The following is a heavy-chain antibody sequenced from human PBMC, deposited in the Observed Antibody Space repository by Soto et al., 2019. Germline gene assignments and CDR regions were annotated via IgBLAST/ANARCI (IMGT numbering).Heavy chain of an antibody. Sequence: SETLSLTCTVSGGSISSYYWSWIRQPPGKGLEWIGYIYYSGSTNYNPSLKSRVTISVDTSKNQFSLKLSSVTAADTAVYYCAGDYGDYVRLAGPWGQGTLVTGSS. CDR3: AGDYGDYVRLAGP. CDR1: GGSISSYY. D-gene: IGHD4-17*01. J-gene: IGHJ5*02. CDR2: IYYSGST. V-gene: IGHV4-59*01.